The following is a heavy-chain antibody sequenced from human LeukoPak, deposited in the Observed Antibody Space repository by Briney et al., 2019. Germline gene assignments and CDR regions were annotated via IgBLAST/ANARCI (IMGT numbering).Heavy chain of an antibody. J-gene: IGHJ4*02. CDR3: IRDEALWRLDY. D-gene: IGHD2-21*01. V-gene: IGHV3-74*03. CDR1: GFSMSNHW. CDR2: IDERGKNT. Sequence: PAESLRLSCVASGFSMSNHWMHWVRLAPGKGLVWVSRIDERGKNTMYADSVKGRFSISKDNAKNTVNLQMNSLRAEDTGVYYCIRDEALWRLDYWGQGTLVTVSA.